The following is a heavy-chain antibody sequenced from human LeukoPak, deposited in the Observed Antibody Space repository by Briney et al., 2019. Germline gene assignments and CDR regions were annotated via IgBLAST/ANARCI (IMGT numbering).Heavy chain of an antibody. J-gene: IGHJ4*02. D-gene: IGHD3-22*01. CDR3: ARAGRRYYYDSSGYSHPDY. CDR2: MNPNSGNT. CDR1: GYTFTSYD. V-gene: IGHV1-8*03. Sequence: ASVKVSCKASGYTFTSYDINWVRQATGQGLEWMGWMNPNSGNTGYAQKFQGRVTITRNTSISTAYMELSSLRSEDTAVYYCARAGRRYYYDSSGYSHPDYWGQGTLVTVSS.